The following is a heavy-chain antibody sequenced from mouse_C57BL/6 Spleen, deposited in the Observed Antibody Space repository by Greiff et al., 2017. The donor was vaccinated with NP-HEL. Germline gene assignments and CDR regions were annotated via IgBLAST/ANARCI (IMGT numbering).Heavy chain of an antibody. CDR1: GFNIKDDY. V-gene: IGHV14-4*01. CDR2: IDPENGDT. Sequence: DVQLQESGAELVRPGASVKLSCTASGFNIKDDYMHWVKQRPEQGLEWIGWIDPENGDTEYAAKFQVKATITADTSSITASLQLSSLTSEDTAVYYCTRWAWFAYWGQGTLVTVSA. CDR3: TRWAWFAY. J-gene: IGHJ3*01. D-gene: IGHD2-3*01.